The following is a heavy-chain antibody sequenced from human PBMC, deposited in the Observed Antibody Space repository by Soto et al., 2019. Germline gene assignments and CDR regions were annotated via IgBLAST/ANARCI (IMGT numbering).Heavy chain of an antibody. V-gene: IGHV3-9*02. D-gene: IGHD4-17*01. Sequence: DVQLVESGGGLVQPGRSLRLSCVASGFTADDYAMHWVRQAPGKGLEWVSGISSNSDTIDYADSVKGRFTISRDNAKNSLFLQMNSLRPEDTALYYCAKDMKWGGMTTIHYFDSWGQGTLVTVSS. CDR2: ISSNSDTI. J-gene: IGHJ4*02. CDR1: GFTADDYA. CDR3: AKDMKWGGMTTIHYFDS.